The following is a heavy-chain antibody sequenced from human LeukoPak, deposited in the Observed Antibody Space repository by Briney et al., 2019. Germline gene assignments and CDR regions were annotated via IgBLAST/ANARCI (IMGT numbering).Heavy chain of an antibody. D-gene: IGHD1-26*01. J-gene: IGHJ4*02. V-gene: IGHV4-34*01. CDR2: INHSGST. Sequence: SETLSLTCAVYRGSFSGYYCSWIRQPPRKGLEWIGEINHSGSTNYNPSLKSRVTISVDTSKNQFSLKLSSVTAADTAVYYCARRWLVGATDFDYWGQGTLVTVSS. CDR3: ARRWLVGATDFDY. CDR1: RGSFSGYY.